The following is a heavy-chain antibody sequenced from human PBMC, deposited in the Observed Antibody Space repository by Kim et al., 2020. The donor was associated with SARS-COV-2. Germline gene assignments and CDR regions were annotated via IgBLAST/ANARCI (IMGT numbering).Heavy chain of an antibody. V-gene: IGHV3-66*01. D-gene: IGHD3-22*01. J-gene: IGHJ3*02. CDR2: IYSGGST. CDR3: ASPATYYYDSSGYYWLEGAFDI. CDR1: GFTVSSNY. Sequence: GGSLRLSCAASGFTVSSNYMSWVRQAPGKGLEWVSVIYSGGSTYYADSVKGRFTISRDNSKNTLYLQMNSLRAEDTAVYYCASPATYYYDSSGYYWLEGAFDIWGQGTMVTVSS.